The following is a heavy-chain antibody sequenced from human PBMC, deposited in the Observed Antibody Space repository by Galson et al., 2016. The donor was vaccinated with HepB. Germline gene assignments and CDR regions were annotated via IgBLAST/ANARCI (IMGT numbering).Heavy chain of an antibody. CDR1: GVTFNNHG. J-gene: IGHJ4*02. D-gene: IGHD3-16*02. CDR3: VKEDYIWGNYRYAH. Sequence: SLRLSCAASGVTFNNHGMSWVRQAPGKGLEWVSGISGSAYSTKYADSVKGRFTISRDNSVNTLYLQMNSLRADDSAVYYCVKEDYIWGNYRYAHWGRGTLVTVSS. V-gene: IGHV3-23*01. CDR2: ISGSAYST.